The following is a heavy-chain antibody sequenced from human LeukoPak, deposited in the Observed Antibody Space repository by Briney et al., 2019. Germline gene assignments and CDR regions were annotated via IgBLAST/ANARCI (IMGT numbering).Heavy chain of an antibody. D-gene: IGHD2-2*01. Sequence: PGRSLRLSCAASGFTFSSYGMHWVRQAPGKGLEWVAVISYDGSNKYYADSVKGRFTISRDNSKNTLYLQMNSLRAEDTAVYYCAKDAKDQPLLQYYYYMDVWGKGTTVTVSS. J-gene: IGHJ6*03. CDR2: ISYDGSNK. CDR1: GFTFSSYG. V-gene: IGHV3-30*18. CDR3: AKDAKDQPLLQYYYYMDV.